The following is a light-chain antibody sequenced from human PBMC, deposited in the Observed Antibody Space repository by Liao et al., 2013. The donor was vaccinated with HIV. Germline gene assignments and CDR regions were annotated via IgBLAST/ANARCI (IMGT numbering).Light chain of an antibody. CDR3: QAWDSSTVV. Sequence: SYELTQPPSVSVSPGQTATITCSGDKVGDKYVSWNQQRPGQSPVLVIYQDTSRPSGIPERFSGSNSGNTATLTISGTQPTDEADFYCQAWDSSTVVFGGGTNLTVL. CDR2: QDT. CDR1: KVGDKY. V-gene: IGLV3-1*01. J-gene: IGLJ2*01.